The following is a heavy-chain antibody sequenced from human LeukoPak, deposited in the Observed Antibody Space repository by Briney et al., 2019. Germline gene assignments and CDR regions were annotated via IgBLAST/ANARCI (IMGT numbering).Heavy chain of an antibody. CDR3: AREVRNYYYYYYMDV. J-gene: IGHJ6*03. Sequence: SETPSLTCTVSGGSISSSSYYWGWIRQPPGKGLEWIGSIYYSGSTYYNPSLKSRVTISVDTSKNQFSLKLSSVTAADTAVYYCAREVRNYYYYYYMDVWGKGTTVTVSS. CDR2: IYYSGST. CDR1: GGSISSSSYY. D-gene: IGHD4/OR15-4a*01. V-gene: IGHV4-39*07.